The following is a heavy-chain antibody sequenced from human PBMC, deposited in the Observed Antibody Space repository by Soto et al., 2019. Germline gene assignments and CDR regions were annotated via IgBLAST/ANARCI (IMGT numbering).Heavy chain of an antibody. J-gene: IGHJ4*02. D-gene: IGHD3-22*01. CDR1: GYTFRNYS. Sequence: PSVKVSCKASGYTFRNYSIHWVRQAPGQGLEWMGLINPSGGATSYSQRLQGRVTITKDSSTSTVYMELSSLGSEDTAVYYCGRAFDRSGLYWGQGTLVTVSS. CDR3: GRAFDRSGLY. V-gene: IGHV1-46*01. CDR2: INPSGGAT.